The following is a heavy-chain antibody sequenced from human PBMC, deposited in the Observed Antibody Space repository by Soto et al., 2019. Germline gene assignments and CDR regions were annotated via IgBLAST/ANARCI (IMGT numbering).Heavy chain of an antibody. J-gene: IGHJ4*02. CDR2: INTRGNII. CDR1: GFIFSRYE. D-gene: IGHD3-22*01. V-gene: IGHV3-48*03. Sequence: VGSLRLSCAASGFIFSRYEMNWVRQAPGKGLEWVSYINTRGNIIHYADSVKGRFTISRDNAENSLYLQMNSLRAEDTAVYYCARDIDYYDSSGYQDYWGQGSLVTVSS. CDR3: ARDIDYYDSSGYQDY.